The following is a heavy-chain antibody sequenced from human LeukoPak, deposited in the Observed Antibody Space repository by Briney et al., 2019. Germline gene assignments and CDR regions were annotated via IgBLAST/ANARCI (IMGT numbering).Heavy chain of an antibody. V-gene: IGHV4-61*02. CDR2: IYTSGST. D-gene: IGHD1-26*01. CDR3: ARASLGLGATYAV. J-gene: IGHJ4*02. CDR1: GGSISSGSYY. Sequence: SQTLSLTCTVSGGSISSGSYYWSWIRQPAGKGLEWIGRIYTSGSTNYNPSLKSRVTISVDTSKNQFSLKLSSVTAADTAVYYCARASLGLGATYAVWGQGTLVTVSS.